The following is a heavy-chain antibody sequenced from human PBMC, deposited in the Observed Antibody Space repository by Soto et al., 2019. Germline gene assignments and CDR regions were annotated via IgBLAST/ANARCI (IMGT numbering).Heavy chain of an antibody. Sequence: SETLSLTCTVSGGSISSYYWSWIRQPPGKGLEWIGYIYYSGSTNYNPSLKSRVTISVDTSKNQFSLKLSSVTAADTAVYYCARARLSRWSYYFDYWGQGTLVTVSS. CDR3: ARARLSRWSYYFDY. D-gene: IGHD3-10*01. V-gene: IGHV4-59*01. J-gene: IGHJ4*02. CDR1: GGSISSYY. CDR2: IYYSGST.